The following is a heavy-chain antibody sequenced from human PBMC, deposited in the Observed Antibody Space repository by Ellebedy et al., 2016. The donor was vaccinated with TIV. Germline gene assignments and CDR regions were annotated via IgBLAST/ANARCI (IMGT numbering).Heavy chain of an antibody. J-gene: IGHJ4*02. Sequence: PGGSLRLSCTVSGVSISSSDYYWGWIRQPPGTGLEWLGSVYYSGSSYYNPSLRSRVTISLDPSKNQFSLKVNSVTAADTAIYYCARRPVYDDYQVPFDFWGQGTLVTVSS. V-gene: IGHV4-39*01. CDR2: VYYSGSS. D-gene: IGHD4-17*01. CDR1: GVSISSSDYY. CDR3: ARRPVYDDYQVPFDF.